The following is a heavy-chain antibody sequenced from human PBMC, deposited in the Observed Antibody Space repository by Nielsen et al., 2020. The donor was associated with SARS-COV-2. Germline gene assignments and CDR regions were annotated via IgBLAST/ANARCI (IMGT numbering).Heavy chain of an antibody. Sequence: SETLSLTCTVSGGSISRGGYYWSWIRHHPGKGLEWIGYIYFSGRTCYNQSLKSRVTISVDTSKNQFSLSLRSVTAADTAVYYCARESSGYDHYNYGMDVWGQGTTVTVSS. CDR1: GGSISRGGYY. D-gene: IGHD5-12*01. CDR3: ARESSGYDHYNYGMDV. J-gene: IGHJ6*02. V-gene: IGHV4-31*03. CDR2: IYFSGRT.